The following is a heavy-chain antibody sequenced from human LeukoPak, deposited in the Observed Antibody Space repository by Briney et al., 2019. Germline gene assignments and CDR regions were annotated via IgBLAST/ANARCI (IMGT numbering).Heavy chain of an antibody. J-gene: IGHJ4*02. V-gene: IGHV4/OR15-8*01. D-gene: IGHD3-16*02. CDR1: GGSIDSTNW. Sequence: SETLSLTCDVSGGSIDSTNWWDWVRQPPGKGLEWIGEIHHDGRINYNPSLKSRVTLSVDKSKNQFSLRLNSVTAADTAMYYCARSHDHLWGNYPDYWGQGTLVTVSS. CDR2: IHHDGRI. CDR3: ARSHDHLWGNYPDY.